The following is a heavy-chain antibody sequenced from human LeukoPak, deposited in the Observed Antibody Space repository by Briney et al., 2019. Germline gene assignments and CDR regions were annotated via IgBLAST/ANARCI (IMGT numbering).Heavy chain of an antibody. V-gene: IGHV4-31*03. J-gene: IGHJ5*02. CDR3: ARDWSNWLDP. Sequence: SQTLSLTCTVSGGSISSGGYYWSWIRQHPGKGLEWIGYIYYSGSTYYNPSLKSRVTISVDTSKNQFSLKLSSVTAADTAVYYCARDWSNWLDPWGQGTLVTVSS. D-gene: IGHD3-3*01. CDR1: GGSISSGGYY. CDR2: IYYSGST.